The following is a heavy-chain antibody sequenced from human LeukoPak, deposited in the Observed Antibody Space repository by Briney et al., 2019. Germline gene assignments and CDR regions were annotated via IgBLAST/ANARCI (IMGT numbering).Heavy chain of an antibody. Sequence: SQTLSLTCTVSGGSISSGNYYWSWIRQPPGKGLEWIGYIFYLGNTYYTPSLKSRVTISEDTSKNQFSLKLSSVTAADTAVYYCARGKRIAVAGTFDYWGQGTLVTVSS. D-gene: IGHD6-19*01. CDR3: ARGKRIAVAGTFDY. V-gene: IGHV4-30-4*01. J-gene: IGHJ4*02. CDR1: GGSISSGNYY. CDR2: IFYLGNT.